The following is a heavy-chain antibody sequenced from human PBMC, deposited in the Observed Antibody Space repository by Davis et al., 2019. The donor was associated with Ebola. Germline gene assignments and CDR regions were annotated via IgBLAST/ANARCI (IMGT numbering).Heavy chain of an antibody. CDR1: GFTFGDYA. D-gene: IGHD1-7*01. J-gene: IGHJ6*02. CDR3: TRDFQYNWNYVPYYYYGMDV. CDR2: IRSKAYGGTT. Sequence: GESLKISCTASGFTFGDYAMSWVRQAPGKGLEWVGFIRSKAYGGTTEYAASVKGRFTISRDDSKSIAYLQMNSLKTEDTAVYYCTRDFQYNWNYVPYYYYGMDVWGQGTTVTVSS. V-gene: IGHV3-49*04.